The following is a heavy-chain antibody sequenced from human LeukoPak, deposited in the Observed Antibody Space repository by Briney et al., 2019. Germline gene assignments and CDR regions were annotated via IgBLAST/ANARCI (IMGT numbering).Heavy chain of an antibody. CDR2: IYYSGGT. D-gene: IGHD5-12*01. J-gene: IGHJ2*01. Sequence: KTSETLSLTCTVSGGSISSGGYYWSWIRQHPGKGLEWIGYIYYSGGTNFNPSLQSRVTMSVDTSKNHFSLRLSSVTAADTAVYYCARGRGYSGYDLDWYFDLWGRGTLVTVSS. CDR3: ARGRGYSGYDLDWYFDL. V-gene: IGHV4-61*03. CDR1: GGSISSGGYY.